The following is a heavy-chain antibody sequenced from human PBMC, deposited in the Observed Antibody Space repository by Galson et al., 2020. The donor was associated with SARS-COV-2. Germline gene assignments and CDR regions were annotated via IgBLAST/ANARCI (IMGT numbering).Heavy chain of an antibody. CDR2: IYSSGTT. Sequence: TGGSLRLSCAASGFTITTNYMTWVRQAPGKGLEWVSVIYSSGTTFYADSVKGRFTISRDNSRNMLFLQMHSLRAEDTAVYYCARADSSSSNYYYGLDVWGQGTTVTVSS. CDR1: GFTITTNY. D-gene: IGHD6-6*01. J-gene: IGHJ6*02. V-gene: IGHV3-66*01. CDR3: ARADSSSSNYYYGLDV.